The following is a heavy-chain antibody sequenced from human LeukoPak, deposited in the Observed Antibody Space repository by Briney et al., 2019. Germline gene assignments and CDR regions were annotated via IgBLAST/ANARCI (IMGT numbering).Heavy chain of an antibody. CDR2: ISSSSSYI. D-gene: IGHD1-26*01. Sequence: GGSLRLSCAASGFTFSSYSMNWVRKAPGKGLERVSSISSSSSYIYYADSVKGRFTISRDNAKNSLYLQMNSRRAEDTAVYYCARVSSGSFFDYWGQGTLVTVSS. V-gene: IGHV3-21*01. CDR1: GFTFSSYS. J-gene: IGHJ4*02. CDR3: ARVSSGSFFDY.